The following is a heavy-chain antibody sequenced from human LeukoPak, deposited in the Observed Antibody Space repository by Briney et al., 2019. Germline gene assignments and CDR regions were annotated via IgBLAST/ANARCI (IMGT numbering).Heavy chain of an antibody. CDR3: ARDFGYGWGSYCWDP. CDR1: GRSFSGYC. CDR2: IYTSGST. V-gene: IGHV4-4*07. D-gene: IGHD3-10*01. J-gene: IGHJ5*02. Sequence: SETLSLTCAVYGRSFSGYCGSWIRQPAGKGLEWIGLIYTSGSTNYNPSLKSRVTMSVDTSKNQFSPKLSSVIAADTAVYYCARDFGYGWGSYCWDPWGQGTLVTVSS.